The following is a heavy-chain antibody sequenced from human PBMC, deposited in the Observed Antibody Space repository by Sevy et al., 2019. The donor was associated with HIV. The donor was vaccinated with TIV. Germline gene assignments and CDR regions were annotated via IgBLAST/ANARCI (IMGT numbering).Heavy chain of an antibody. D-gene: IGHD5-12*01. CDR1: GGTFSSYD. CDR3: ARDTRRDGCNYPVDYYFDY. Sequence: ASVKVSCKASGGTFSSYDISWVRQAPGEGLEWMGWIIPIFGTANYAQKFHGRVTITADESTSTAYMELSSLRSEDTAVYYCARDTRRDGCNYPVDYYFDYWGQGTLVTVSS. CDR2: IIPIFGTA. V-gene: IGHV1-69*13. J-gene: IGHJ4*02.